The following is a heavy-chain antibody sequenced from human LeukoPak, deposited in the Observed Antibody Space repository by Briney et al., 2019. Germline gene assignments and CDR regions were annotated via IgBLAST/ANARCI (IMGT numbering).Heavy chain of an antibody. CDR1: GYTFTNYY. Sequence: ASVKVSCKASGYTFTNYYMHWVRQAPGLGLEWMGIVSPSGGTTSYAQKLQGRLTMTSDMSTSTVYMELSSLRSEDTAVYYCARDSGYSGYDHIRGDYWGQGTLVTVSS. CDR3: ARDSGYSGYDHIRGDY. CDR2: VSPSGGTT. D-gene: IGHD5-12*01. V-gene: IGHV1-46*01. J-gene: IGHJ4*02.